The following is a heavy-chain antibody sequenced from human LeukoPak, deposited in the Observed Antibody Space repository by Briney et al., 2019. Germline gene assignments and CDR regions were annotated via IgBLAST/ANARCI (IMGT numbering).Heavy chain of an antibody. CDR3: AREGLGGSRKYYYYYGMDV. Sequence: SQTLSLTCTVSGGSISSGSYYWSWIRQPAGKGLEWIGRIYTSGSTNYNPSLKSRVTISVDTSKSQFSLKLSSVTAADTAVYYCAREGLGGSRKYYYYYGMDVWGQGTTVTVSS. V-gene: IGHV4-61*02. D-gene: IGHD3-10*01. CDR2: IYTSGST. J-gene: IGHJ6*02. CDR1: GGSISSGSYY.